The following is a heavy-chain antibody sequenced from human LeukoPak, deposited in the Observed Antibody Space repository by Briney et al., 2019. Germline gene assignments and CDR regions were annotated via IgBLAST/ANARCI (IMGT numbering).Heavy chain of an antibody. CDR1: GGSFSGYY. Sequence: SETLSLTCAVYGGSFSGYYWSWIRQPPGKGLEWIGEINHSGSTNYNPSLKSRVTISVDTSKNQFSLKLSSVTAADTAVYYCAREYYYDSSGTRGFDYWGQGTLVTVSS. V-gene: IGHV4-34*01. J-gene: IGHJ4*02. D-gene: IGHD3-22*01. CDR3: AREYYYDSSGTRGFDY. CDR2: INHSGST.